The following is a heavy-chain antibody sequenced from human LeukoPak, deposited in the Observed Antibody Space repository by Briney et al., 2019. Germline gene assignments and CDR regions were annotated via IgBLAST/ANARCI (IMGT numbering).Heavy chain of an antibody. Sequence: GGSLRLSCAASGFTFSSYSMNWVRQAPGKGLEWVSSISSSSSYIYYADSVKGRFTISRDNSRNTLFLQMSSLSAEDTAVYYCAKDRIVGATRFLDFWGQGTLVTVSS. CDR1: GFTFSSYS. D-gene: IGHD1-26*01. V-gene: IGHV3-21*01. CDR2: ISSSSSYI. J-gene: IGHJ4*02. CDR3: AKDRIVGATRFLDF.